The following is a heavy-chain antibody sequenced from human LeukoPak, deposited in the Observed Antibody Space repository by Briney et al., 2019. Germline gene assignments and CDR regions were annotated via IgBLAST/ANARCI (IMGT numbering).Heavy chain of an antibody. CDR3: ARTAHYYDSSGYYPY. Sequence: GESLKISCKGSGYSFTSYWIGWVRQMPGKGLEWMGIIYPGDPDTRYSPSFQGQVTISADKSISTAYLQWSSLKASDTAMYYCARTAHYYDSSGYYPYWGQGTLVTVSS. CDR2: IYPGDPDT. D-gene: IGHD3-22*01. J-gene: IGHJ4*02. CDR1: GYSFTSYW. V-gene: IGHV5-51*01.